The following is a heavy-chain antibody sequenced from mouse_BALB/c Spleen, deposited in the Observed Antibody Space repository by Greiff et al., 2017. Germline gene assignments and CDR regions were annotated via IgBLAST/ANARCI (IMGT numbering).Heavy chain of an antibody. J-gene: IGHJ4*01. CDR1: GFNIKDYY. Sequence: EVKLQESGAELVRSGASVKLSCTASGFNIKDYYMHWVKQRPEQGLEWIGWIDPENGDTEYAPKFQGKATMTADTSSNTAYLQLSSLTSEDTAVYYCNASGYWGQGTSVTVSS. CDR3: NASGY. V-gene: IGHV14-4*02. D-gene: IGHD3-1*01. CDR2: IDPENGDT.